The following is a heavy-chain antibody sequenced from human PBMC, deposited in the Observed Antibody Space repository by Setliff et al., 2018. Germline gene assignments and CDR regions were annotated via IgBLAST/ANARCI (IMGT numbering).Heavy chain of an antibody. Sequence: SETLSLTCTVSGGSISSHFWGWIRQPLGKGLEWIGYNIRSANSNPSLKSRVTISVDTSKNQFSLKLRSVTAADTAVYYCARLRGIAVPGAPKYYSPGYWGQGTLVTVSS. CDR3: ARLRGIAVPGAPKYYSPGY. D-gene: IGHD6-19*01. CDR2: NIRSA. V-gene: IGHV4-59*08. CDR1: GGSISSHF. J-gene: IGHJ4*02.